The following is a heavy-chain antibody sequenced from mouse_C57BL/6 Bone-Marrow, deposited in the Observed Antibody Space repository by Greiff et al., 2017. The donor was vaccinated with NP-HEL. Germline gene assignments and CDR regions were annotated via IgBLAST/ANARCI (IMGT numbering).Heavy chain of an antibody. CDR1: GYAFTNYL. J-gene: IGHJ4*01. Sequence: VQLQQSGAELVRPGTSVKVSCKASGYAFTNYLIEWVKQRPGQGLEWIGVINPGSGGTNYNEKFKGKATLTADKSSSTAYMQLSSLTSEDSAVYFCERRRLRRDYYAMDYWGQGTSVTVSS. D-gene: IGHD2-4*01. CDR3: ERRRLRRDYYAMDY. V-gene: IGHV1-54*01. CDR2: INPGSGGT.